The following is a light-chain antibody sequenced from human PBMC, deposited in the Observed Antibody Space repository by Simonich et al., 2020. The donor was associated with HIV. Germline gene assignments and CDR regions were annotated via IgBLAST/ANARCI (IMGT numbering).Light chain of an antibody. J-gene: IGKJ4*01. CDR1: QSVSSN. Sequence: EIVMTQSPATLSVSPGERATLSCRVSQSVSSNLAWYQQKPGQAPRLLIHGASTRATGIPARFSGSGSGTEFTLTISSLQSEDFAVYHCQQYNNWPLTFGGGTKVEIK. CDR2: GAS. CDR3: QQYNNWPLT. V-gene: IGKV3-15*01.